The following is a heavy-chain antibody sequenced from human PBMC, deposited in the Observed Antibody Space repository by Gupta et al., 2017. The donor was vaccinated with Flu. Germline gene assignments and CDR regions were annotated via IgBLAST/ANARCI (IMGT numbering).Heavy chain of an antibody. CDR1: GFTFGDYA. Sequence: EVQLVESGGDLVQPGRSLSLSCSGSGFTFGDYALSWVRQAPGKGLEWVCFIRIKAYSGTAVYAASVKGRFTISRDDFQSVAYLQMNSLKTEDTGVYFCTRERPPLERFDYWGQGTLVTVSS. CDR2: IRIKAYSGTA. J-gene: IGHJ4*02. V-gene: IGHV3-49*04. D-gene: IGHD1-1*01. CDR3: TRERPPLERFDY.